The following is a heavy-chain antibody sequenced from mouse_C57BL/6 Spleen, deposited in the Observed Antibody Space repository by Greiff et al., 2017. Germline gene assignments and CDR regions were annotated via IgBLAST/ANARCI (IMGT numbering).Heavy chain of an antibody. CDR3: ARLGGRGGYYGMDY. CDR2: INPYNGGT. J-gene: IGHJ4*01. CDR1: GYTFTDYY. D-gene: IGHD1-1*02. Sequence: EVQLQQSGPVLVKPGASVKLSCKASGYTFTDYYMNWVKQSPGKGLEWIGVINPYNGGTTYNQKFKGKATLTVDKSSSTAYMELNSLTSEDSAVYYGARLGGRGGYYGMDYWGQGTSVTVSS. V-gene: IGHV1-19*01.